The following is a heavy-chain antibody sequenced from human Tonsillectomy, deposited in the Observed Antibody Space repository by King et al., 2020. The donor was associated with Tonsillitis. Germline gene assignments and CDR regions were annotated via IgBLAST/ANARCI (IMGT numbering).Heavy chain of an antibody. CDR2: MYYTGSA. CDR3: ARGGSTRYLIDAFDI. D-gene: IGHD1-1*01. V-gene: IGHV4-59*01. J-gene: IGHJ3*02. CDR1: GGSISSYY. Sequence: QLQESGPGLVKPSETLSLTCTVSGGSISSYYWNWIRQPPGKALECIGYMYYTGSANYNPSLKSRVTMSIDTSKNQFSLKLRSVTAADTAVYFCARGGSTRYLIDAFDIWGQGTMVTVSS.